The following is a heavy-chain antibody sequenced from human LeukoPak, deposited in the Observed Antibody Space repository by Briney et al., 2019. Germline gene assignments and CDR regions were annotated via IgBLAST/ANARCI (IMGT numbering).Heavy chain of an antibody. Sequence: SETLSLTCAVYGGSFSGYYWSWIRQPPGKGLEWIGEINHSGSTNYNPSLKSRVTISVDTSKNQFSLKLSSVTAADTAVYYCASQPGGFLDAFDIWGQGTMVTVSS. CDR2: INHSGST. J-gene: IGHJ3*02. CDR1: GGSFSGYY. CDR3: ASQPGGFLDAFDI. V-gene: IGHV4-34*01. D-gene: IGHD2-8*02.